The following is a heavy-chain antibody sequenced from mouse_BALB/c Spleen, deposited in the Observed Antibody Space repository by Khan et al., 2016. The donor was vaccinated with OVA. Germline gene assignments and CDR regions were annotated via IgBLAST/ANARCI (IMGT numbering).Heavy chain of an antibody. J-gene: IGHJ4*01. CDR1: GYTFTTAG. CDR2: INTHSGVP. Sequence: QIQLVQSGPELKKPGETVRISCKASGYTFTTAGMQWVQKMPGKGLKWIGWINTHSGVPKYAEDFKGRFVFSLETSASPAYLQITNRKNEDTATYFCARGGAAFYRNDGGAMDSWGQGTSVTVSS. V-gene: IGHV9-4*02. D-gene: IGHD2-14*01. CDR3: ARGGAAFYRNDGGAMDS.